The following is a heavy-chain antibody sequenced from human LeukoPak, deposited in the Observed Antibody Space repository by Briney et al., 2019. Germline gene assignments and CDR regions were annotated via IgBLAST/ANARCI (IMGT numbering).Heavy chain of an antibody. D-gene: IGHD2-2*01. CDR1: GGSISSGNFY. V-gene: IGHV4-39*07. CDR3: ARGRRGSSTQRREMGKYFDY. CDR2: INHSGST. J-gene: IGHJ4*02. Sequence: SETLSLTCIVSGGSISSGNFYWGWIRQPPGKGLEWIGEINHSGSTNYNPSLKSRVTISVDTSKNQFSLKLSSVTAADTAVYYCARGRRGSSTQRREMGKYFDYWGQGTLVTVSS.